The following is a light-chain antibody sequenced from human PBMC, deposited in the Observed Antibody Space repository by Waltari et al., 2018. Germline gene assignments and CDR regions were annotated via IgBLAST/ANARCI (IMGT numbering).Light chain of an antibody. CDR2: QDT. J-gene: IGLJ3*02. V-gene: IGLV3-1*01. CDR3: QTWDGSTAV. CDR1: RLGDKV. Sequence: SYELTQPPSVSVSPGKTVSITCSGDRLGDKVASWYQQKPGQSPVMVIYQDTQRPSGIPERLTGSKAGNTATLTISGTQIMDEADYYCQTWDGSTAVFGGGTKVTVL.